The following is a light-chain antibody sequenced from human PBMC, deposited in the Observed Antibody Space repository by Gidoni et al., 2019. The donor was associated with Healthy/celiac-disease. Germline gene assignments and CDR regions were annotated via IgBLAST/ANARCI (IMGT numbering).Light chain of an antibody. V-gene: IGKV1-39*01. Sequence: DNQRTQCPSSLSASVGERVTSTCLASQSISSYLNWYQQKPGKAPKLLIYAASSLQSGVPSMFRGSGSGTDFPLTISSLPPEDFATYYCQQSYSPPRTFXGXTKVEIK. CDR2: AAS. CDR1: QSISSY. CDR3: QQSYSPPRT. J-gene: IGKJ4*01.